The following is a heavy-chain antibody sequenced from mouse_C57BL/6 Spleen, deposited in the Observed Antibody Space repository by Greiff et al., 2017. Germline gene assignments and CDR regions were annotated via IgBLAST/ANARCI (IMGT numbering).Heavy chain of an antibody. CDR1: GYTFTDYN. J-gene: IGHJ3*01. CDR2: INPNNGGT. Sequence: EVHLVESGPELVKPGASVKMSCKASGYTFTDYNMHWVKQSHGKSLEWIGYINPNNGGTSYNQKFKGKATLTVNKSSSTAYMELRSLTSEDSAVYYCEAGTAWFAYWGQGTLVTVSA. V-gene: IGHV1-22*01. CDR3: EAGTAWFAY. D-gene: IGHD4-1*01.